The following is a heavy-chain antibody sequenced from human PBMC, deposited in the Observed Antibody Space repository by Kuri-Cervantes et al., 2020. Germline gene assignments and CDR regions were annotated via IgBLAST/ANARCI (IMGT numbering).Heavy chain of an antibody. V-gene: IGHV3-53*01. Sequence: GGSLRLSCAASGFTVSSNYMSWVRQAPGEGLEWVSVIYSGGSTYYADSVKGRFTISRDNSKNTLYLQMNSLRAEDTAVYYCARVRFGDYANDYWGQGTLVTVSS. D-gene: IGHD3-10*01. CDR3: ARVRFGDYANDY. CDR1: GFTVSSNY. CDR2: IYSGGST. J-gene: IGHJ4*02.